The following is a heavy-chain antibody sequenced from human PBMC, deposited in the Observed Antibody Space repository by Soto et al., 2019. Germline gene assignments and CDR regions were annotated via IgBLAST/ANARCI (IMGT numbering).Heavy chain of an antibody. J-gene: IGHJ4*02. CDR1: GFTFSSYA. Sequence: GGSLRLSCAASGFTFSSYAMNWVRQAPGKGLEWVSAISGSGGSTYYADSVKGRFTISRDNSKNTLYLQMNSLRAEDTAVYYCAKDREYGDFFDYWGQGTLVTVSS. CDR3: AKDREYGDFFDY. D-gene: IGHD4-17*01. CDR2: ISGSGGST. V-gene: IGHV3-23*01.